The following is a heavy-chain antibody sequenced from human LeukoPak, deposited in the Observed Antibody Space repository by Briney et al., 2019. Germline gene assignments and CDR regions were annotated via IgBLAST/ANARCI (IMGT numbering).Heavy chain of an antibody. D-gene: IGHD3-10*01. J-gene: IGHJ3*02. CDR1: GYTFTGYY. Sequence: EVSVKVSCKASGYTFTGYYMHWVRQAPGQGLEWMGWINPNSGGTNYAQKFQGRVTMTRDTSISTAYMELSRLRSDDTAVYYCARERLLWFGVNDAFDIWGQGTMVTVSS. CDR2: INPNSGGT. V-gene: IGHV1-2*02. CDR3: ARERLLWFGVNDAFDI.